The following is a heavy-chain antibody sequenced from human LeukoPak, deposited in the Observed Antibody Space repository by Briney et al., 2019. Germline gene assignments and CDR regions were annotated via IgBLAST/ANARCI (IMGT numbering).Heavy chain of an antibody. D-gene: IGHD6-19*01. J-gene: IGHJ5*02. CDR2: IYTSGST. CDR3: ARDSSSGWRNWFDH. Sequence: SEALSLTCTVSGGSISSYYWSWIRQPAGKGLEWIGRIYTSGSTNYNPSLKSRVTMSVDTSKNQFSLKLSSVTAADTAVYYCARDSSSGWRNWFDHWGQGTLVTVSS. CDR1: GGSISSYY. V-gene: IGHV4-4*07.